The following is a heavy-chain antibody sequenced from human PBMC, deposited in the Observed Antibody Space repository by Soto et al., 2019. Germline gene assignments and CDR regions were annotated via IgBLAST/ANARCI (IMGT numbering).Heavy chain of an antibody. D-gene: IGHD6-19*01. CDR1: GFPFSRDA. CDR3: AKDRAYSSGWYTGDH. Sequence: EVQLLESGGCLIQPGGSLRLSCAASGFPFSRDAMSWVRQAPGKGLEWVSAIRGSGGSTYDADSVKGRFTISRDNSKNTRYLQMNSLRAEDTAVYYCAKDRAYSSGWYTGDHWGQGTLVTVSS. V-gene: IGHV3-23*01. J-gene: IGHJ4*02. CDR2: IRGSGGST.